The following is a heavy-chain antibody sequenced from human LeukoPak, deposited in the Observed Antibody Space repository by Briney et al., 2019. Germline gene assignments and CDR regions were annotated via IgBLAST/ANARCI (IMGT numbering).Heavy chain of an antibody. Sequence: PGGSLRLSCTASGFTFTYYAMGWGRQAPGKGLEWLSCITDSGGDTYYVDTVKGRFAISRDNSENTLYLQMNSLRAEDTAVYYCAKDALRTSGWYYFDYWGQGALVAVSS. CDR3: AKDALRTSGWYYFDY. V-gene: IGHV3-23*01. CDR2: ITDSGGDT. CDR1: GFTFTYYA. J-gene: IGHJ4*02. D-gene: IGHD6-19*01.